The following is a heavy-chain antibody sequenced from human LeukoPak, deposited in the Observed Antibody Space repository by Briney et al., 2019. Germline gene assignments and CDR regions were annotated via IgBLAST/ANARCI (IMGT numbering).Heavy chain of an antibody. Sequence: SETLSLTCGVSGGSVTSTNYWTWVRQPPGKRLEWIREDNLQGFTNHNPSLMGRVAISVDTSENHISLQPTSVTAADTAVYYCAREGGPYRPLDYSGQGTLVTVSS. J-gene: IGHJ4*02. CDR2: DNLQGFT. CDR3: AREGGPYRPLDY. V-gene: IGHV4-4*02. CDR1: GGSVTSTNY.